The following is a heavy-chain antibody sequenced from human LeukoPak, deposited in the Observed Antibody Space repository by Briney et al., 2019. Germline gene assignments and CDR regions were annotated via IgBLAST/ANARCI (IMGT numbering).Heavy chain of an antibody. J-gene: IGHJ4*02. CDR2: IKQDGSEK. D-gene: IGHD2-15*01. CDR3: AKKEEAAIFDY. CDR1: GFTFSSYW. V-gene: IGHV3-7*03. Sequence: GGSLRLSCAASGFTFSSYWMSWVRQAPGKGLEWVANIKQDGSEKYYVDSVKGRFTISRDNSKNTLYLQMNSLRAEDTAVYYCAKKEEAAIFDYWGQGTLVTVSS.